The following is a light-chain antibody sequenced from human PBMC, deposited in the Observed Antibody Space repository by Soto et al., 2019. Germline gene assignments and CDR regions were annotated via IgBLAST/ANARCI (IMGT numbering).Light chain of an antibody. V-gene: IGKV3D-15*01. J-gene: IGKJ1*01. CDR1: QSVGSD. Sequence: ETVMTQSPATLSVSPGERVTLSCRASQSVGSDVAWYQQRHGQALRLLVYGASTRASGIPARFNGSGSGIDFTLTLSGLQSEDFAVYYCQQYSKWPRTFGLRTTAEI. CDR2: GAS. CDR3: QQYSKWPRT.